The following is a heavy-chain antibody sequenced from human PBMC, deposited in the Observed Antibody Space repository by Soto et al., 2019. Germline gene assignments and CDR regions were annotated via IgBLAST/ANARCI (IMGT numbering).Heavy chain of an antibody. CDR3: ARGVTAGVDY. Sequence: RASVKVSCKASGYSFTSLDINWVRQTTGQGLEWMGWMQPSSGRTGYAQKFQGRATMTRDTSINTAYMELSSLTSDDTAFYYCARGVTAGVDYWGQGTLVTVSS. V-gene: IGHV1-8*01. J-gene: IGHJ4*02. CDR2: MQPSSGRT. CDR1: GYSFTSLD. D-gene: IGHD1-26*01.